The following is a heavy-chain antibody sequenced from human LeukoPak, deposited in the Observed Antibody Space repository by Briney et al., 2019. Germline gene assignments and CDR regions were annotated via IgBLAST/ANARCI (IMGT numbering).Heavy chain of an antibody. J-gene: IGHJ2*01. CDR2: IYYSGST. Sequence: LRLSCAASGFTVSSNYMTWVRQPPGKGLEWIGYIYYSGSTYYNPSLKSRVTISVDTSKNQFSLKLSSVTAADTAVYYCARDVADSSGYYYTLGWYFDLWGRGTLVTVSS. CDR3: ARDVADSSGYYYTLGWYFDL. D-gene: IGHD3-22*01. V-gene: IGHV4-30-4*08. CDR1: GFTVSSNY.